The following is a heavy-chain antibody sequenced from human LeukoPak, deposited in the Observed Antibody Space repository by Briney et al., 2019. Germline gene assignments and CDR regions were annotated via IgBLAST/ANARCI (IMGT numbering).Heavy chain of an antibody. CDR1: GFTFSNYG. CDR3: AKDPRRYSRTGGYFDY. CDR2: ISYDGSNK. Sequence: GGSLRLSCAASGFTFSNYGMHWVRQAPGKGLEWVSFISYDGSNKYYADSVRGRFTISRDNSKNTLYLQMISLRTEDTAVYYCAKDPRRYSRTGGYFDYWGQGTLVTVSS. J-gene: IGHJ4*02. V-gene: IGHV3-30*18. D-gene: IGHD6-13*01.